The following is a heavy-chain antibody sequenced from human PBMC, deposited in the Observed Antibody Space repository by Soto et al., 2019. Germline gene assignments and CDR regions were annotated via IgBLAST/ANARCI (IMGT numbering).Heavy chain of an antibody. CDR3: AGIVVGAPRHSDVDH. CDR1: GAPITSNDYF. D-gene: IGHD2-15*01. Sequence: SETLSLTCTVSGAPITSNDYFWAWIRQPPGRGLEFIASMHTSGGTYHASSLKSRATMSLDTPKNQFSLKLQSVTAADTATYFCAGIVVGAPRHSDVDHWGQGTLVTVSS. V-gene: IGHV4-39*01. J-gene: IGHJ4*02. CDR2: MHTSGGT.